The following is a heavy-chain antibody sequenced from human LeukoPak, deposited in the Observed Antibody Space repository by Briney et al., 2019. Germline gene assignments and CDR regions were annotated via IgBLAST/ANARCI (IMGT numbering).Heavy chain of an antibody. D-gene: IGHD3-3*01. CDR3: ARGVRFLEYFDY. CDR1: GGSISSGDYY. Sequence: PSETLSLTCTVSGGSISSGDYYWSWIRQPPGKGLEWIGYIYYSGSTYYNPSLKSRVTISVDTSKNQFSLKLSSVTAADTAVYYCARGVRFLEYFDYWDQGTLVTVSS. V-gene: IGHV4-30-4*01. J-gene: IGHJ4*02. CDR2: IYYSGST.